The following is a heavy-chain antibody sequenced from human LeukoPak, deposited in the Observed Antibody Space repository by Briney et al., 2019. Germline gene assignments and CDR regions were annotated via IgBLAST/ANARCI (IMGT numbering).Heavy chain of an antibody. CDR3: ASRIGWLGPPSDN. Sequence: PGGSLRLSCAASGFTFSNYGMSWVRQAPGKGLEWVSSISGGGVSKYYADSVKGRFTISRDNSKNTLYLQMNSLRAEDTAIYYCASRIGWLGPPSDNWGQGTLVTVSS. D-gene: IGHD3-10*01. J-gene: IGHJ4*02. V-gene: IGHV3-23*01. CDR2: ISGGGVSK. CDR1: GFTFSNYG.